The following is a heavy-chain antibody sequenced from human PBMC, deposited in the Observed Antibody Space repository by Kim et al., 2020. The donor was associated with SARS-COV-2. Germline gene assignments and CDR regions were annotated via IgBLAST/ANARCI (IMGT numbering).Heavy chain of an antibody. CDR3: ARDRHIVVVTATNDY. V-gene: IGHV3-21*01. J-gene: IGHJ4*02. Sequence: DSVKGRFTIPRDNAKNSLYLQMNSLRAEDTAVYYCARDRHIVVVTATNDYWGQGTLVTVSS. D-gene: IGHD2-21*02.